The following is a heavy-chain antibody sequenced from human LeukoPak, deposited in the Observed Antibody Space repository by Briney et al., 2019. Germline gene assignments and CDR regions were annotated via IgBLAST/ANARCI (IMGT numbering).Heavy chain of an antibody. CDR2: INPNSGGT. CDR1: GYTFTGYY. Sequence: ASVKVSCKASGYTFTGYYMHWVRQAPGQGLEWMGWINPNSGGTNYAQKFQGRVTMTSDTSISTAYMELSRLRSDHTTVYYCATPIITMMSLDAFDIWGQGTMVTV. V-gene: IGHV1-2*02. D-gene: IGHD3-22*01. CDR3: ATPIITMMSLDAFDI. J-gene: IGHJ3*02.